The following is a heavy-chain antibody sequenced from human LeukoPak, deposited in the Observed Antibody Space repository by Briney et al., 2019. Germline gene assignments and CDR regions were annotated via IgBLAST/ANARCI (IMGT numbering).Heavy chain of an antibody. Sequence: SETLSLTCTVSSGSISTSNYYWGWVRQPPGKALEWIGNIFYSGSTYYSPSLKSRVTISLDTSRNQFSLKLSSVTAADTAVYYCARGANYYGSGSFHYWGQGTLVTVSS. CDR2: IFYSGST. CDR1: SGSISTSNYY. J-gene: IGHJ4*02. V-gene: IGHV4-39*07. CDR3: ARGANYYGSGSFHY. D-gene: IGHD3-10*01.